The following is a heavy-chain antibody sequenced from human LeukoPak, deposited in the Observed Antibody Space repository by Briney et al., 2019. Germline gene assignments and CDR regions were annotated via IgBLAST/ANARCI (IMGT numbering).Heavy chain of an antibody. V-gene: IGHV1-2*02. Sequence: ASVKVSCKASGYTFTGYYIHWVRQAPGQGLEWMGWINPNSGGTNYAQKFQGRVTMTRDTSISTAYMELSRLRSDDTAVYYCARTYCSSTSCANWFDPWGQGTLVTVSS. D-gene: IGHD2-2*01. CDR1: GYTFTGYY. CDR2: INPNSGGT. J-gene: IGHJ5*02. CDR3: ARTYCSSTSCANWFDP.